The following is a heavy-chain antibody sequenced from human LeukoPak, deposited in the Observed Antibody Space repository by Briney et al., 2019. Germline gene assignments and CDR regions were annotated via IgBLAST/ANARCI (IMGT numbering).Heavy chain of an antibody. CDR2: IYYSGST. CDR3: ARDLYGDYGAFDY. V-gene: IGHV4-59*01. Sequence: SETLSLTCTVSGGSISSYYWSWIRQPPGKGLEWIGYIYYSGSTNYNPSLKSRVTISVDTSKNQFSLKLSSVTAADTAVYYCARDLYGDYGAFDYWGQGTLVTVSS. CDR1: GGSISSYY. D-gene: IGHD4-17*01. J-gene: IGHJ4*02.